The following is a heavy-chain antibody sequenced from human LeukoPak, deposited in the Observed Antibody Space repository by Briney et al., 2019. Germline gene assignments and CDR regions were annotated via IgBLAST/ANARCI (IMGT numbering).Heavy chain of an antibody. D-gene: IGHD2-15*01. J-gene: IGHJ4*02. CDR1: GFTVSNKY. V-gene: IGHV3-53*01. CDR2: IYNGGNT. CDR3: ARGGASELYYFDY. Sequence: LTGGSLRLSCAASGFTVSNKYMSWVRQAPGKGLECVSVIYNGGNTCYADSVKGRFTISRDNSKNTLYLQMNSLRAEDTAVYYCARGGASELYYFDYWGQGTLVTVSS.